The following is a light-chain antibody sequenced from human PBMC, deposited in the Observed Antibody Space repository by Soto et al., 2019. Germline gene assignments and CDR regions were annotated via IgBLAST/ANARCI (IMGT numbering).Light chain of an antibody. CDR1: SSDIGTYDY. V-gene: IGLV2-8*01. Sequence: QSVLTQPPSASGSLGQSVTISCTGTSSDIGTYDYVSWYQQHPGRAPKLIIFEVSKRPLGVPDRFSGSKSGNTASLIVSGLQPDDEAEYHCTSYTSSNTFYVFGTGTKVTVL. CDR3: TSYTSSNTFYV. J-gene: IGLJ1*01. CDR2: EVS.